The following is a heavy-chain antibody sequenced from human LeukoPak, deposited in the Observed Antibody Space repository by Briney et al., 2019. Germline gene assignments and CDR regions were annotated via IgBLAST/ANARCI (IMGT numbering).Heavy chain of an antibody. V-gene: IGHV3-74*01. CDR3: ARGLRGYSYGSRPYYGMDV. J-gene: IGHJ6*02. CDR1: GFTFSSYW. CDR2: INSDGSST. Sequence: GGSLRLSCAASGFTFSSYWMHWVRQAPGKGLVWVSRINSDGSSTSYADSVKGRFTISRDNAKNTLYLQMNSLRAEDTAVYYCARGLRGYSYGSRPYYGMDVWGQGTTVTVSS. D-gene: IGHD5-18*01.